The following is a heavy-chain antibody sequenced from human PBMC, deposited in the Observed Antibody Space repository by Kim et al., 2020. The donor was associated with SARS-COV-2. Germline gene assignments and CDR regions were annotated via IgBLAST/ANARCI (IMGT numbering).Heavy chain of an antibody. CDR1: GDSMSSGCYY. Sequence: SETLSLTCTVSGDSMSSGCYYWSWLRQNPGKGLEWIGCMSDSGKTFYNPSLQSRVMIAVATAMNQFSLKLSSATAADPAFYYCARYNRRAGPMVRGVCVQTWFDPWGQGTLVTVSS. CDR2: MSDSGKT. V-gene: IGHV4-31*03. D-gene: IGHD3-10*01. J-gene: IGHJ5*02. CDR3: ARYNRRAGPMVRGVCVQTWFDP.